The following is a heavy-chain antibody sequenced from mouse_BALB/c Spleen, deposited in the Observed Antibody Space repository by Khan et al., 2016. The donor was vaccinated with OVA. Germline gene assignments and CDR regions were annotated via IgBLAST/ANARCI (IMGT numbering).Heavy chain of an antibody. CDR2: INPSSGYT. Sequence: VQLQESGAELARPGASVKMSCKASGYTFTNYTMHWVKQRPGQGLEWIGYINPSSGYTNYNQNFNDKATLTTDRSSSTAYMQLSSLTSDDSAVYYWARIPIPPYYFDYWGQGTTLTVSS. V-gene: IGHV1-4*01. J-gene: IGHJ2*01. CDR3: ARIPIPPYYFDY. CDR1: GYTFTNYT.